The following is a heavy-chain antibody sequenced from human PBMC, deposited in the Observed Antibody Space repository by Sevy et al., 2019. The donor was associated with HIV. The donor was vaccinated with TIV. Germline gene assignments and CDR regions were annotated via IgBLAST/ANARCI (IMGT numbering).Heavy chain of an antibody. J-gene: IGHJ4*02. CDR3: AKAATVTTVRFDY. D-gene: IGHD4-17*01. CDR1: GFTFDDYA. V-gene: IGHV3-9*01. Sequence: GGSLRLSCAASGFTFDDYAMHWVRQAPGKGLEWVSGISWNSGSIGYADSVKGRFTISRDNAKNSLYLQMNSLRAEDTALYYSAKAATVTTVRFDYWGQGTLVTVSS. CDR2: ISWNSGSI.